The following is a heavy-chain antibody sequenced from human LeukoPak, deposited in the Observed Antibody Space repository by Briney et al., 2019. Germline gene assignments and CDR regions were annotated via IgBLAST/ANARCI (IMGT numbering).Heavy chain of an antibody. Sequence: GGSLRLSCAASGFTFSSYEMNWVRQAPGKGLEWVSSISSSSSYIYYADSVKGRFTISRDNAKNSLHLQMNSLRAEDTAVSYWASYPGRDGYNYHYWGQGTLVTVSS. CDR1: GFTFSSYE. CDR2: ISSSSSYI. V-gene: IGHV3-21*01. CDR3: ASYPGRDGYNYHY. J-gene: IGHJ4*02. D-gene: IGHD5-24*01.